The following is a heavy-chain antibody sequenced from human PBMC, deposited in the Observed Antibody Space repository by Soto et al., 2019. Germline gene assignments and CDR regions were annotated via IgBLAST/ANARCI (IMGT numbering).Heavy chain of an antibody. J-gene: IGHJ5*02. D-gene: IGHD4-17*01. CDR1: GFTFSMFS. CDR2: ISSNGDST. Sequence: GGSLRLSCSASGFTFSMFSMHWVRQAPGKGLEYVSGISSNGDSTYYADSVKGRFTISRDNSKNTLYLQMTSLRAVDTAVYYCVHPRSTVQIPPTWGQGTLVTVSS. CDR3: VHPRSTVQIPPT. V-gene: IGHV3-64D*06.